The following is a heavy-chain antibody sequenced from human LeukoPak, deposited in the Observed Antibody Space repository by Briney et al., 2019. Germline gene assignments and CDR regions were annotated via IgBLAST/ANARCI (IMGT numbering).Heavy chain of an antibody. J-gene: IGHJ6*02. Sequence: GASVKVSCKASGYTLTGYYMHWVRQAPGQGLEWMGWINPNSGGTNYAQKFQGRVTMTRDTSISTAYMELSRLRSDDTAVYYCARDLRVVAGTYYYYGMDVWGQGTTVTVSS. D-gene: IGHD6-19*01. CDR1: GYTLTGYY. V-gene: IGHV1-2*02. CDR2: INPNSGGT. CDR3: ARDLRVVAGTYYYYGMDV.